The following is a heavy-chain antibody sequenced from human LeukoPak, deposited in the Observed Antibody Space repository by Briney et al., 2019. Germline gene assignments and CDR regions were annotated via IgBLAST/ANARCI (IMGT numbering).Heavy chain of an antibody. D-gene: IGHD3-22*01. CDR3: AGRSSDSTGLWAFDY. CDR1: GGSISSYY. Sequence: SETLSLTCTVSGGSISSYYWSWIRQPPGKGLEWTGYIFSSGSANYNPSLESRVTISLDRSRKQFSLKLKSVTAADTAVCYCAGRSSDSTGLWAFDYWGQGTLVTVSS. V-gene: IGHV4-4*09. CDR2: IFSSGSA. J-gene: IGHJ4*02.